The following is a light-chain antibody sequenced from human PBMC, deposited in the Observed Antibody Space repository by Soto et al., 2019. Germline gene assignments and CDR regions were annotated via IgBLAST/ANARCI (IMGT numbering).Light chain of an antibody. V-gene: IGKV1-27*01. Sequence: DVQMTQSPSSLSASVGDRVTITCRASRDITDYLAWYQQKPGQVPKLLIYAASTLQSGVPSRFTASGSGTDFTLTITGLQPEDFATYYCQNYNSAPWTVGQGTKVDI. CDR2: AAS. CDR3: QNYNSAPWT. J-gene: IGKJ1*01. CDR1: RDITDY.